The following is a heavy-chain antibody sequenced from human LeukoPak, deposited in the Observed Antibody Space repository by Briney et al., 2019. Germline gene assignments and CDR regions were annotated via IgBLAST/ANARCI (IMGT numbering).Heavy chain of an antibody. Sequence: PGGSLRLSCAASGFTFSNAWMSWVRQAPGKGLEWVGRIKSKTDGGTTDYAAPVKGRFTISRDDSKNTLYLQMNSLKTEDTAVYYCTTQYYYDSGGYYYGRYWGQGTLVTVSS. CDR2: IKSKTDGGTT. D-gene: IGHD3-22*01. CDR1: GFTFSNAW. V-gene: IGHV3-15*01. J-gene: IGHJ4*02. CDR3: TTQYYYDSGGYYYGRY.